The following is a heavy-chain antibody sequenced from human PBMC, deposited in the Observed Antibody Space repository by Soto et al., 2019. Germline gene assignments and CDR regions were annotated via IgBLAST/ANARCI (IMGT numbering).Heavy chain of an antibody. CDR1: GFTFSSYA. Sequence: QPGGSLRLSCAASGFTFSSYALSWVRQAPGKGLEWVSAISGSGGSTYYADSVKGRFTISRDNSKNTLYLQMNSLRAEDTAVYYCAKDPRYPGTLDYWGQGTLVTVSS. J-gene: IGHJ4*02. CDR3: AKDPRYPGTLDY. CDR2: ISGSGGST. V-gene: IGHV3-23*01. D-gene: IGHD1-7*01.